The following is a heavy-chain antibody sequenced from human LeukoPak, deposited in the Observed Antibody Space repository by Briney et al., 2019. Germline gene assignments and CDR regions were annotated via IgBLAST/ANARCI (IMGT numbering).Heavy chain of an antibody. CDR1: GFTFSSYG. Sequence: GGSLRLPCAASGFTFSSYGMHWVRQAPGKGLEWVAVISYDGSNKYYADSVKGRFTISRDNAKSSLYLQMNSLRAEDTAVYYCANHLACGSTSCPPFDDWGQGTLVTVSS. CDR3: ANHLACGSTSCPPFDD. D-gene: IGHD2-2*01. V-gene: IGHV3-30*18. J-gene: IGHJ4*02. CDR2: ISYDGSNK.